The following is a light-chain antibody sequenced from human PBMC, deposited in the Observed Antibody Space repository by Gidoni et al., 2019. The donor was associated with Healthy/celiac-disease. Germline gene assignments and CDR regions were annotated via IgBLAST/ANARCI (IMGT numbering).Light chain of an antibody. CDR1: QDINNY. CDR2: DAS. Sequence: DIQMTQSPSSLSAAVGDRVNITCQASQDINNYLKWYQQNTGKAPKLLIYDASNLETGVPSRCRGSGSGTDFTFTISSLQPEDIATYYCQQYDNLPRTFGPGTKVDIK. J-gene: IGKJ3*01. CDR3: QQYDNLPRT. V-gene: IGKV1-33*01.